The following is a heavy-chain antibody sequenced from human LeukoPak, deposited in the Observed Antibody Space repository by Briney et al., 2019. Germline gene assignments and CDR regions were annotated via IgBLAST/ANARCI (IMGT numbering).Heavy chain of an antibody. CDR2: MNPNSGNT. CDR1: GYTFTSYD. V-gene: IGHV1-8*01. CDR3: ASQYCSGGSCYVGY. D-gene: IGHD2-15*01. J-gene: IGHJ4*02. Sequence: ASVKVSCKASGYTFTSYDINWVRQATGQGLEWMGWMNPNSGNTGYAQKFQGRVTMTRNTSISTAYMELSSLRSEDTAVYYCASQYCSGGSCYVGYWGQGTLVTVSS.